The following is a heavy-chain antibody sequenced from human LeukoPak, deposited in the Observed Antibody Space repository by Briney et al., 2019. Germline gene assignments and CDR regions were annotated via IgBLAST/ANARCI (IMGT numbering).Heavy chain of an antibody. J-gene: IGHJ4*02. Sequence: PGGSLRLSCEVSGFSFSDYGMHWVRQAPGKGLEWVAAVWANGNTKYYADSVRGRFTISRDNSKNTLYLQIHSLRAEDTATYYCTRDNANRAYDFWGQGTLVTVSS. V-gene: IGHV3-33*01. D-gene: IGHD2-2*01. CDR1: GFSFSDYG. CDR3: TRDNANRAYDF. CDR2: VWANGNTK.